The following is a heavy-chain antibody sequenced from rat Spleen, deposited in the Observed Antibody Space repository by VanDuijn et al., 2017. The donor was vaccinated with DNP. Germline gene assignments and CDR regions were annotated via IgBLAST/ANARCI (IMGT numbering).Heavy chain of an antibody. CDR1: GFTFNSFW. Sequence: EVQLVESGGDLVQPGRSLKLSCVASGFTFNSFWMTWIRQVPGKGLEWVASITNGAGNTYYQDSVKGRFTISRDSAKNTLYLQMNSLRSQDTATYYCAREGYEYSFDYWGQGVMVTVSS. J-gene: IGHJ2*01. D-gene: IGHD4-4*01. V-gene: IGHV5-31*01. CDR3: AREGYEYSFDY. CDR2: ITNGAGNT.